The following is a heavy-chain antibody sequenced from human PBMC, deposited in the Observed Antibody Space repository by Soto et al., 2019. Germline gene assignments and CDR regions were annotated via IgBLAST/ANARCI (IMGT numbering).Heavy chain of an antibody. CDR1: GFTFSSYA. J-gene: IGHJ1*01. CDR2: ITGSGGDT. D-gene: IGHD6-13*01. CDR3: AKAAGSSWGTEHFQH. V-gene: IGHV3-23*01. Sequence: EVQLLESGGGLVQPGGSLGLSCAASGFTFSSYAMSWVRQAPGKGLEWVSLITGSGGDTYYADSVKARFTISSDNSRNTLYLQMNSLRAEDTAVYYCAKAAGSSWGTEHFQHWGQGTLVTVSS.